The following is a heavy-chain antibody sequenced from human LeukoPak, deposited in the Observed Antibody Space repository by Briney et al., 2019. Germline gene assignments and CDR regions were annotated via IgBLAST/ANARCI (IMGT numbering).Heavy chain of an antibody. D-gene: IGHD2-2*02. CDR3: ARGGEVVPAAIGYFGY. Sequence: SETLSLTRTVSGGSISSGDYYWSWIRQPPGKGLEWIGYIYYSGSTYYDPSLKSRVTISVDTSKNQFSLKLSSVTAADTAVYYCARGGEVVPAAIGYFGYWGQGTLVTVSS. CDR2: IYYSGST. CDR1: GGSISSGDYY. J-gene: IGHJ4*02. V-gene: IGHV4-30-4*01.